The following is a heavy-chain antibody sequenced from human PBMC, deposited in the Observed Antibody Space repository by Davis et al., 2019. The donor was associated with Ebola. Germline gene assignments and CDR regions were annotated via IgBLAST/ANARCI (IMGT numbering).Heavy chain of an antibody. CDR1: GYTFSSYG. V-gene: IGHV1-18*01. D-gene: IGHD3-3*01. CDR2: FSAHNGNI. CDR3: ARDQQPSYTYWSGFYMFSNF. J-gene: IGHJ1*01. Sequence: AASVKVSCKASGYTFSSYGFSWVRQAPGQGLEWMGWFSAHNGNIYYAQKFQGRVTLTRDTSSSTAYMELRSLRSDDTAVYFCARDQQPSYTYWSGFYMFSNFWGQGTLVTVSS.